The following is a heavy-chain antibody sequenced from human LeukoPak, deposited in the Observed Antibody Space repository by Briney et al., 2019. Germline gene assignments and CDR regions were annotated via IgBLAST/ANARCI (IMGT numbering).Heavy chain of an antibody. J-gene: IGHJ4*02. V-gene: IGHV3-23*01. CDR3: AKVSNQNFLAYYFDY. D-gene: IGHD1-14*01. CDR2: IFNGGGTT. CDR1: GFTFSSYA. Sequence: GGSLGLSCAASGFTFSSYAMSWVRQAPGKGLEWVSAIFNGGGTTYYADSVKGRFTISRDNSQNTLYLQINSLRAEDTALYYCAKVSNQNFLAYYFDYWGQGTLVTVSS.